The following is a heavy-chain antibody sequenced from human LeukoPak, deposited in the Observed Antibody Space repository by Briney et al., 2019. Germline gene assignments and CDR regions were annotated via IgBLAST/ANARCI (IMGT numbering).Heavy chain of an antibody. CDR2: IQQDGSEK. Sequence: PGGSLRLSCAASGFTFKAYWMSWVRQAPGTGLEWVANIQQDGSEKNYVDSVKGRFTISRDNARNSLYLEMNSLRAVDTAVYYCARLRYTYGKNFDYWGQGTLVTVSS. J-gene: IGHJ4*02. CDR3: ARLRYTYGKNFDY. D-gene: IGHD5-18*01. CDR1: GFTFKAYW. V-gene: IGHV3-7*01.